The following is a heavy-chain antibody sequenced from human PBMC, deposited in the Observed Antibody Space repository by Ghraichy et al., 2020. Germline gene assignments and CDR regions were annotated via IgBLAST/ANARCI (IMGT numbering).Heavy chain of an antibody. Sequence: GGSLRLSCAASGFTFSGSAMHWVRQASGKGLEWVGRIRSKVNSYATSYAASVKGRFTVSRDDSKNTAYLQMNSLKTEDTAVYYCARWGDYGDKQFDYWGQGTLVTVSS. J-gene: IGHJ4*02. D-gene: IGHD4-23*01. CDR1: GFTFSGSA. V-gene: IGHV3-73*01. CDR3: ARWGDYGDKQFDY. CDR2: IRSKVNSYAT.